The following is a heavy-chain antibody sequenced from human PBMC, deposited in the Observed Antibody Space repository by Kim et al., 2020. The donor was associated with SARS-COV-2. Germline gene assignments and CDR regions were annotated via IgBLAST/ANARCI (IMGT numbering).Heavy chain of an antibody. CDR3: AKGRGATSTAGNFDY. J-gene: IGHJ4*02. D-gene: IGHD1-26*01. Sequence: DSVKGRFTISRDNSKNTLYLQMNSLRAEDTAIYYCAKGRGATSTAGNFDYWGQGTLVTVSS. V-gene: IGHV3-23*01.